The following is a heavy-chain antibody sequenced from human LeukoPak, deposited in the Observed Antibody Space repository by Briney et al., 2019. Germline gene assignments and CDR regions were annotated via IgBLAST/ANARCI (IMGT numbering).Heavy chain of an antibody. CDR2: INTNTMNP. CDR1: GYTFSSYG. D-gene: IGHD2-21*02. V-gene: IGHV7-4-1*02. J-gene: IGHJ4*02. Sequence: GASVKVSCKAYGYTFSSYGISWVRQAPGQGLEWMGWINTNTMNPTYAQGFTGRFVFSLDTSVSTAYLQISSLKAEDTAVYYCARMTAMSPGLWGQGTLVTVSS. CDR3: ARMTAMSPGL.